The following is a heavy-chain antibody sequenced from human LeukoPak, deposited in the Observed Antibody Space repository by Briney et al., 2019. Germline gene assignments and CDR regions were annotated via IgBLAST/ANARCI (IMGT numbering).Heavy chain of an antibody. CDR2: ISSSGSTI. Sequence: GGSLRLSCAASGFTFSDYYMSRIRQAPGKGLEWVSYISSSGSTIYYADSVKGRFTISRDNAKSSLYLQMNSLRAEDTAVYYCARDLLYYGSGRFPPNDYWGQGTLVTVSS. D-gene: IGHD3-10*01. V-gene: IGHV3-11*04. CDR1: GFTFSDYY. J-gene: IGHJ4*02. CDR3: ARDLLYYGSGRFPPNDY.